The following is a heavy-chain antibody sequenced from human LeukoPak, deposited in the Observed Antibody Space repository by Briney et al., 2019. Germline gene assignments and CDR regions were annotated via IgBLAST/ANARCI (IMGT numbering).Heavy chain of an antibody. CDR3: ARTIVGATFYFDF. V-gene: IGHV4-61*01. Sequence: SETLSLTCAVSGGSVSSGTYYWTWIRQPPGKGLEWIGYIHYSGSTNYNPSLKSRVTKSVDTSKNQFSLKLSSVTAADTAVYYCARTIVGATFYFDFWGQGTLVTVSS. CDR1: GGSVSSGTYY. D-gene: IGHD1-26*01. J-gene: IGHJ4*02. CDR2: IHYSGST.